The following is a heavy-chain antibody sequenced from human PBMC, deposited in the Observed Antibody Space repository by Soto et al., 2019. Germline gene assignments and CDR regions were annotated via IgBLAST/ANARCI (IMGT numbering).Heavy chain of an antibody. CDR1: GGSFSAYS. D-gene: IGHD3-3*01. Sequence: SETLSLTCGVYGGSFSAYSWTWLRQSPGKGLEWIGEITHGGSTDYNTALKSRLVMSVDTSKNQFSLRVPSVTAADAAVYFCARARFDSWSHIYYGLDVWGQGTTLTVSS. CDR3: ARARFDSWSHIYYGLDV. J-gene: IGHJ6*02. V-gene: IGHV4-34*01. CDR2: ITHGGST.